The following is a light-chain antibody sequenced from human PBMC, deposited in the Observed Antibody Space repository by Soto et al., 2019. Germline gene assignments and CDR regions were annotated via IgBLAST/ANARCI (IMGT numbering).Light chain of an antibody. CDR3: ATWDDSLNVVL. CDR1: SSNIGSNT. CDR2: YHN. Sequence: QSVLTQPPSASGTPGQRVTISCSGSSSNIGSNTVSWYQHLPGTAPKLLIYYHNQRPSGVPDRFSGSKSGTSASLAISGLQSEYEANYYCATWDDSLNVVLFGGGTKLTVL. V-gene: IGLV1-44*01. J-gene: IGLJ2*01.